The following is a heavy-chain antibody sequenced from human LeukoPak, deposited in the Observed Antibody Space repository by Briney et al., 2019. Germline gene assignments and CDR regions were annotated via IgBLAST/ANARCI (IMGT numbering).Heavy chain of an antibody. CDR1: GGSISSGDYY. CDR3: ARGMVRGKNPGPV. D-gene: IGHD3-10*01. Sequence: SQTLSLTCTVSGGSISSGDYYWGWIRQPRGRGLEWIVYIYYSGSSYYNPSLKRRFTITVDTSNNQFSLKLSSVTAADTAVYYCARGMVRGKNPGPVWDQGTLVTVSS. V-gene: IGHV4-30-4*01. CDR2: IYYSGSS. J-gene: IGHJ4*02.